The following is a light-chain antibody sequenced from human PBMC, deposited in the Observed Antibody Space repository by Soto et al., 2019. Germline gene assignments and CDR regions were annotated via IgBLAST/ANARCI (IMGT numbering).Light chain of an antibody. CDR3: CSYAGTYTHA. J-gene: IGLJ1*01. Sequence: QSALTQPRSVSGSPGQSVTISCTGTSSDVGGYNYVSWYRRHPGKAPKLMIYDVNKRPSGVPDRFSGSKSGNTASLTISGLQADDEADYYCCSYAGTYTHAFGTGTKVTVL. CDR2: DVN. V-gene: IGLV2-11*01. CDR1: SSDVGGYNY.